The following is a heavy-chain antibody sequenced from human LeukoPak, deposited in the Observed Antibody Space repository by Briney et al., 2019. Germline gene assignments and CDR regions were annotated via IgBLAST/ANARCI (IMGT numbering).Heavy chain of an antibody. Sequence: PSETLSLSCTVSGGSISSSSYYWGWIRQPPGKGLEWIGSIYYSGSTYYNPSLRSRVTISVDTSKNQFSLRLSSVTAADTAVYYCARETRTGYYDFWSGYHHFDYWGQGTLVTVSS. J-gene: IGHJ4*02. CDR2: IYYSGST. V-gene: IGHV4-39*07. CDR1: GGSISSSSYY. D-gene: IGHD3-3*01. CDR3: ARETRTGYYDFWSGYHHFDY.